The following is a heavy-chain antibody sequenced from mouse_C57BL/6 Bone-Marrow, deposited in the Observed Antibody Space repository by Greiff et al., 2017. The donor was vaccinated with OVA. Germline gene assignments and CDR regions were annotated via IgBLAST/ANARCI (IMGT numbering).Heavy chain of an antibody. D-gene: IGHD2-4*01. J-gene: IGHJ2*01. CDR3: ARGGDYDEEVYFDY. CDR1: GYTFTDYY. V-gene: IGHV1-26*01. Sequence: EVQLQQSGPELVKPGASVKISCKASGYTFTDYYMNWVKQSHGKSLEWIGDINPNNGGTSYNQKFKGKATLTVDKSSSTAYMELRSLTSEDSAVYYCARGGDYDEEVYFDYWGQGTTLTVSS. CDR2: INPNNGGT.